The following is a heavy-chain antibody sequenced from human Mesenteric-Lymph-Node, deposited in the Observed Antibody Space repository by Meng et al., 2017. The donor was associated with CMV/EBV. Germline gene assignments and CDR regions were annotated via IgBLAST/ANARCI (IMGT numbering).Heavy chain of an antibody. D-gene: IGHD3-10*01. CDR1: GYTFTTYW. J-gene: IGHJ4*02. V-gene: IGHV5-51*01. CDR3: ARQLWSIDY. Sequence: LKISCKGSGYTFTTYWIAWVRQMPGKGLEWMGIIYPGDSDTRYSPSFQGQVTISADKSISTAYLQWSSLKASDTAMYYCARQLWSIDYWGQGTLVTVSS. CDR2: IYPGDSDT.